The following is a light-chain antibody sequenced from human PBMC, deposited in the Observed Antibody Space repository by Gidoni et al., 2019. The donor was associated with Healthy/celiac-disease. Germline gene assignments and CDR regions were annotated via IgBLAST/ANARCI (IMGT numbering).Light chain of an antibody. CDR1: QSIRSW. CDR3: QQYGRT. V-gene: IGKV1-5*03. Sequence: DIQMTQSPFTLSASVGDRVTITCRASQSIRSWLALYKQKPGKAPKLLIYKASRLESGVPSRFSGSGYGTEFTITISSLQPDDFATYYCQQYGRTFGQGTKVEIK. CDR2: KAS. J-gene: IGKJ1*01.